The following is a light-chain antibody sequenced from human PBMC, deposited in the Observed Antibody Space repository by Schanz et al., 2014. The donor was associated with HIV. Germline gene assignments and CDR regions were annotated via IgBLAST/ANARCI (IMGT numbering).Light chain of an antibody. CDR2: EAS. Sequence: DIQMTQSPSTLSASVGDRVSITCRSSQSISSGLAWYQQKPGKAPNLLIYEASTLETGVPSRFSGSGSGTEFTLAISSLQPEDFATYYCQQYNDYAYSFGQGTKLEIK. V-gene: IGKV1-5*03. CDR1: QSISSG. CDR3: QQYNDYAYS. J-gene: IGKJ2*03.